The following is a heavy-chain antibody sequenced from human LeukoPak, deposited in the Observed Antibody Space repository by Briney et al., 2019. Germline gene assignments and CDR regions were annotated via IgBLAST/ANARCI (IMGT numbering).Heavy chain of an antibody. CDR2: IKQDGSEK. Sequence: GGSLRLSCVGSGFTFSDYWMSWVRQAPGRGLEWVANIKQDGSEKDYVDALKGRFTISRDNAKNSLYLQMNSLRAEDTAVYYCARWLELMRNFDWWGQGTLVTVSS. D-gene: IGHD5-24*01. V-gene: IGHV3-7*01. CDR1: GFTFSDYW. J-gene: IGHJ4*02. CDR3: ARWLELMRNFDW.